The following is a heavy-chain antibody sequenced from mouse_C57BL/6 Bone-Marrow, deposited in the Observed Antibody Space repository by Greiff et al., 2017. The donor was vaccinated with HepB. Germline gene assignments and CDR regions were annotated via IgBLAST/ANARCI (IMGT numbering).Heavy chain of an antibody. CDR1: GYTFTSYW. D-gene: IGHD2-1*01. J-gene: IGHJ4*01. CDR3: ARSKIYYGHYYAMDY. V-gene: IGHV1-50*01. Sequence: QVQLQQPGAELVKPGASVKLSCKASGYTFTSYWMQWVKQRPGQGLEWIGEIDPSDSYTNYNQKFKGKATLTVDTSSSTAYMQLSSLTSEDSAVYYCARSKIYYGHYYAMDYWGQGTSVTVSS. CDR2: IDPSDSYT.